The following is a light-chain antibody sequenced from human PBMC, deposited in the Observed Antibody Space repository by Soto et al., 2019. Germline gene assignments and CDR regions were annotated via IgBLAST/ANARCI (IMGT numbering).Light chain of an antibody. CDR1: SSDVGGYNY. J-gene: IGLJ1*01. Sequence: QSVLTQPPSASGSPGQSVTISCTGTSSDVGGYNYVSWYQQHPGKAPKLMIYEVSKRPSGVPDRFSGSKSGNTASLTVSGLQAEDEADYYCSSYAGSSNFYVFGTGTKVTVL. V-gene: IGLV2-8*01. CDR3: SSYAGSSNFYV. CDR2: EVS.